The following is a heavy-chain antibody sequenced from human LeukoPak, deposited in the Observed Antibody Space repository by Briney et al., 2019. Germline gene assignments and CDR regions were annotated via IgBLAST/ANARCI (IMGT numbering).Heavy chain of an antibody. Sequence: AASVKVSCKASGGTFSSYAISWVRQAPGQGLEWMGGIIPIFGTANYAQKFQGRVTITTDESTSTAYMELSSLRSEDTAVYYCARRAPTRAGYQRTWFDPWGQGTLVTVSS. D-gene: IGHD6-25*01. CDR2: IIPIFGTA. CDR3: ARRAPTRAGYQRTWFDP. CDR1: GGTFSSYA. J-gene: IGHJ5*02. V-gene: IGHV1-69*05.